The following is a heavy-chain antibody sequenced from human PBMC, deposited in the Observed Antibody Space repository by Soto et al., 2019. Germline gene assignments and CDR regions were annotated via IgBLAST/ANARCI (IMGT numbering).Heavy chain of an antibody. Sequence: GGTLRLSCAASGFTFSSSWMAWVRQAPGQGLEWVALINLDGSVPSYVGSVRGRFIISRDNAQNSRYLQMNSVSAEDTAVHYCSRDPGFGAIDYWGQGTLVTVS. J-gene: IGHJ4*02. CDR2: INLDGSVP. D-gene: IGHD3-10*01. CDR3: SRDPGFGAIDY. CDR1: GFTFSSSW. V-gene: IGHV3-7*01.